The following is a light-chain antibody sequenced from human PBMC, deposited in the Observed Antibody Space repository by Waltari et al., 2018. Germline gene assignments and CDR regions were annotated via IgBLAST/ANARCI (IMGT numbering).Light chain of an antibody. CDR3: QHYVRLPVT. J-gene: IGKJ1*01. Sequence: EIVLTQSPGTLSLSPGERATLSCRASQSVRRTLAWYHQKPGQAPRLLIYGASTRATGIPDRFSVSGSGTDFSLTISSLEPEDFAVYYCQHYVRLPVTFGQGTKVENK. CDR2: GAS. CDR1: QSVRRT. V-gene: IGKV3-20*01.